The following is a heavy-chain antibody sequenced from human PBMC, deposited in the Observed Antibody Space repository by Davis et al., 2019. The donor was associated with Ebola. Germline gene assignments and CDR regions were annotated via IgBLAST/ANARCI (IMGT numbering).Heavy chain of an antibody. CDR2: IWYDGSNK. CDR1: GFTFSSYG. CDR3: ARDSGTVFDIVTTNPYFDN. Sequence: GGSLRLSCAASGFTFSSYGMHWVRQAPGKGLEWVAVIWYDGSNKYYADSVKGRFTISRDDDKKFLYLQMNNLRDEDTAVYYCARDSGTVFDIVTTNPYFDNWGQGSLVAVSS. J-gene: IGHJ4*02. D-gene: IGHD3-10*01. V-gene: IGHV3-33*01.